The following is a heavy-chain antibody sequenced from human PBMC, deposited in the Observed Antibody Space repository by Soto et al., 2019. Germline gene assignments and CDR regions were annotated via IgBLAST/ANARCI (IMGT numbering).Heavy chain of an antibody. CDR3: ARHTLIRAVKDNCWFDT. V-gene: IGHV4-39*01. J-gene: IGHJ5*02. CDR1: GGSISSSSYY. Sequence: SETLSLTCSVSGGSISSSSYYWGWVRQPPGKGLEWIGSIYRSGSIYDNLSLKSRLSLSIDTSTNQFSLKLSSVTAADTALYFCARHTLIRAVKDNCWFDTWGQGALVTVSS. D-gene: IGHD3-10*01. CDR2: IYRSGSI.